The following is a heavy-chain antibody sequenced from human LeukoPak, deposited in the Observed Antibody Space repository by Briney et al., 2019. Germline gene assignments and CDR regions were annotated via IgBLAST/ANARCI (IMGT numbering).Heavy chain of an antibody. J-gene: IGHJ3*02. CDR2: IYYSGST. CDR3: ARVVRVYCSGGSCMHRAVFDI. V-gene: IGHV4-31*03. D-gene: IGHD2-15*01. Sequence: SETLSLTCTVSGGSISSGGYYWSWIRQHPGKGLEWIGYIYYSGSTYYNPSLKSRVTISVDTSKNQFSLKLSSVTAADTAVYYCARVVRVYCSGGSCMHRAVFDIWGQGTMVTVSS. CDR1: GGSISSGGYY.